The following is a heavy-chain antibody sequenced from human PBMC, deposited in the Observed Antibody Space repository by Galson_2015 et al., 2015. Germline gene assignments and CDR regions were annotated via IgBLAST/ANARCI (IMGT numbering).Heavy chain of an antibody. Sequence: SLRLSCAASGFTFNTYAMSWVRQAPGKGLEWVSAISFSGSSTYYSDSVKGRFTISRDNSRNTLYLQMNSLRAEDTAVYYCAKEPFDSSGYYYEFWGQGTLVTVSS. J-gene: IGHJ4*02. V-gene: IGHV3-23*01. CDR3: AKEPFDSSGYYYEF. D-gene: IGHD3-22*01. CDR2: ISFSGSST. CDR1: GFTFNTYA.